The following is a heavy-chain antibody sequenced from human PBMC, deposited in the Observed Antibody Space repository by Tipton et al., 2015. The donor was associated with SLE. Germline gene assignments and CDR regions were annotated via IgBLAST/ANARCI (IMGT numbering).Heavy chain of an antibody. J-gene: IGHJ5*02. Sequence: TLSLTCTVSGGSISSYYWSWIRQPPGKGLEWIGYIYYSGSTNYNPSLKSRVTISVDTSKNQFSLKLSSVTAADTAVYYCARGPPSSSWYWFDLWGQGTLVTVSS. CDR3: ARGPPSSSWYWFDL. CDR2: IYYSGST. CDR1: GGSISSYY. V-gene: IGHV4-59*12. D-gene: IGHD6-13*01.